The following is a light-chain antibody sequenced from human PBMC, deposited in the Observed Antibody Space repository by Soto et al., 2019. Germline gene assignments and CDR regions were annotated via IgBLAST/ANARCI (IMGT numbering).Light chain of an antibody. CDR2: DAS. J-gene: IGKJ4*01. CDR3: QQYDDRPPYA. CDR1: RDIGNF. V-gene: IGKV1-33*01. Sequence: DIQMTQSPSSLSASAGDRIIITCRASRDIGNFVNWYQQTPGKAPRLLIYDASNLDIGVPSRFKASGSGTDFTFTISSLQPEDIATYYCQQYDDRPPYAFGGGTRVDLK.